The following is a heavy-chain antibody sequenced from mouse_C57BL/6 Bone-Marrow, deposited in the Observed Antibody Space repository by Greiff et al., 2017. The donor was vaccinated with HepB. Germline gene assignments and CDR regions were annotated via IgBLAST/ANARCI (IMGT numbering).Heavy chain of an antibody. CDR3: ARGDGYDVRYFDV. J-gene: IGHJ1*03. CDR2: ISSGSSTI. Sequence: EVKLMESGGGLVKPGGSLKLSCAASGFTFSDYGMHWVRQAPEKGLEWVAYISSGSSTIYYADTVKGRFTISRDNAKNTLFLQMTSLRSEDTAMYYCARGDGYDVRYFDVWGTGTTVTVSS. V-gene: IGHV5-17*01. CDR1: GFTFSDYG. D-gene: IGHD2-2*01.